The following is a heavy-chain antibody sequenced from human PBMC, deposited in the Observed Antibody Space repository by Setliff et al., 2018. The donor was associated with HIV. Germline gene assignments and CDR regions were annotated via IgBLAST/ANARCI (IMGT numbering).Heavy chain of an antibody. CDR3: ARERTPTFGVVNMSPLDY. CDR2: ISAYNGNT. Sequence: ASVKVSCKASGYSFTSYGISWVRQASGQGLEWMGWISAYNGNTNYAQKLQGRVTMTTDTSTSTVYMELSSLRSDDTAVYYCARERTPTFGVVNMSPLDYWGQGTLVTVS. CDR1: GYSFTSYG. V-gene: IGHV1-18*01. J-gene: IGHJ4*02. D-gene: IGHD3-3*01.